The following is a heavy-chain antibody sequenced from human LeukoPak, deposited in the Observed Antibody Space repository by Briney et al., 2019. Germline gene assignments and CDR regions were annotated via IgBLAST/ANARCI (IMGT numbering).Heavy chain of an antibody. CDR2: IFSGGNT. J-gene: IGHJ4*02. Sequence: GGSLRLSCAASGFTVSSNYMTWVRQAPGKGLEWVSVIFSGGNTFYADSVKGRFTISRDNSKNTLYLQMNSLRAEDTAVYYCARGFSSSWDGYFDYWGQGTLVTVSS. CDR1: GFTVSSNY. V-gene: IGHV3-53*01. D-gene: IGHD6-13*01. CDR3: ARGFSSSWDGYFDY.